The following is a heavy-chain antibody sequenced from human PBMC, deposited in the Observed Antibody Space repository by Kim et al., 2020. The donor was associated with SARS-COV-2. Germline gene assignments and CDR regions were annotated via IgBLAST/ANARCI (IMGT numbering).Heavy chain of an antibody. Sequence: YSADSVKGRFTISRDNSKNTLCLQMNSLRAEDTAVYYCARDLGFSSDGSGYWGQGTLVTVSS. CDR3: ARDLGFSSDGSGY. V-gene: IGHV3-30*07. J-gene: IGHJ4*02. D-gene: IGHD6-19*01.